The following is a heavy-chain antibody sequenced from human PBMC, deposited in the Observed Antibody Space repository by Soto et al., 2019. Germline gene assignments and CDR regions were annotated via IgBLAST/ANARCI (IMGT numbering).Heavy chain of an antibody. V-gene: IGHV1-2*04. J-gene: IGHJ6*02. CDR3: ARGGYDILLDYYYYGMDV. CDR1: GYTFTGYY. CDR2: INPNSGGT. D-gene: IGHD3-9*01. Sequence: ASVKVSCKASGYTFTGYYMHWVRQAPGQGLEWMGWINPNSGGTNYAQKFQGWVTMTRDTSISTAYIELSRLRSDDTAVYYCARGGYDILLDYYYYGMDVWGQGTTVTVSS.